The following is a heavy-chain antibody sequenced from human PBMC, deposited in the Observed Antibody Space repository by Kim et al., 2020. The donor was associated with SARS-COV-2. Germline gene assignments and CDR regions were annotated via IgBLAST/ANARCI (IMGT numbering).Heavy chain of an antibody. CDR1: GFTFSSYA. CDR3: AKDNTPMGNNWFDP. V-gene: IGHV3-23*01. CDR2: ISGDGGT. D-gene: IGHD5-18*01. Sequence: GGSLRLSRAASGFTFSSYAMSWVRQAPGKGLEWVSAISGDGGTYYADSVKGRFTISRDNSKNTLYLQMNSLRAEDTAVYYCAKDNTPMGNNWFDPWGQGTLVTVSS. J-gene: IGHJ5*02.